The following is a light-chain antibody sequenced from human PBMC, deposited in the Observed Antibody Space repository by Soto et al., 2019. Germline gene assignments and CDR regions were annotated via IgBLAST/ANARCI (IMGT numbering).Light chain of an antibody. CDR2: DAS. Sequence: EIVLTQSPGTLSLSPGERATLSCRASQSVSSSYLAWYQQRPGQAPRLLIYDASSRATGIPDRFGGSGSGTDFTLTTSRLEPEDFAVYYCQQYGSSPKTFGQGTKVDIK. CDR1: QSVSSSY. V-gene: IGKV3-20*01. J-gene: IGKJ1*01. CDR3: QQYGSSPKT.